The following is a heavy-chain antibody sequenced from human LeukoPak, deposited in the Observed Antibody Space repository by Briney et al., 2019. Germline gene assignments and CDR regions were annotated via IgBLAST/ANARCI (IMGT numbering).Heavy chain of an antibody. CDR1: GGSMSSNTHS. J-gene: IGHJ3*02. CDR2: VRYGGST. CDR3: AGVSDNSWFSIHDAFDI. D-gene: IGHD6-13*01. V-gene: IGHV4-39*02. Sequence: SETLSLTCTVSGGSMSSNTHSGAWIRQPPGKGLEWIGSVRYGGSTYYNPSVNSRISVSADTSKNHFSLNLTSVTAADTAVYYCAGVSDNSWFSIHDAFDIWGQGTMVTVSS.